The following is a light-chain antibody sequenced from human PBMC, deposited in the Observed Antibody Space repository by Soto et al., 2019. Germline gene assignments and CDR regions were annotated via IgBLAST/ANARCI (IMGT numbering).Light chain of an antibody. CDR1: QNVDSNY. Sequence: EIVLTQSPGTLSLSPGERATLSCRATQNVDSNYLAWYQQKPGQAPRIISFGASGRATGIPDRFSGSGSGTDFTLTINRLEPEDVAVYYCQQDGSLSWTFCQGTKV. J-gene: IGKJ1*01. CDR3: QQDGSLSWT. V-gene: IGKV3-20*01. CDR2: GAS.